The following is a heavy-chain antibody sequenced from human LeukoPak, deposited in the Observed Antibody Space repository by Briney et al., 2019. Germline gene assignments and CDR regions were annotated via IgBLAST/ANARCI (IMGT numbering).Heavy chain of an antibody. CDR2: ISGSGGST. Sequence: GGSLRLSCAASGCTFSSYAMSWVRQAPGKGLEWVSAISGSGGSTYYADSVKGRFTISRDNSKNTLYLQMNSLRAEDTAVYYCAKSYGSGPVWDYWGQGTLVTVSS. CDR1: GCTFSSYA. V-gene: IGHV3-23*01. J-gene: IGHJ4*02. CDR3: AKSYGSGPVWDY. D-gene: IGHD3-10*01.